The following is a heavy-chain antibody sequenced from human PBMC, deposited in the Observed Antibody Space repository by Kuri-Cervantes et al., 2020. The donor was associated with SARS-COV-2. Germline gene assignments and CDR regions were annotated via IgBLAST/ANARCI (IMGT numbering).Heavy chain of an antibody. CDR1: GGSISSSSYY. D-gene: IGHD3-16*01. CDR2: IYYSGST. J-gene: IGHJ6*03. Sequence: GSLRLSCTVSGGSISSSSYYWGWIRQPPGKGLEWIGSIYYSGSTNYNPSLKSRVTISVDTSKNQFSLKLSSATAADTAVYYCARDQGGYYMDVWGKGTTVTVS. CDR3: ARDQGGYYMDV. V-gene: IGHV4-39*07.